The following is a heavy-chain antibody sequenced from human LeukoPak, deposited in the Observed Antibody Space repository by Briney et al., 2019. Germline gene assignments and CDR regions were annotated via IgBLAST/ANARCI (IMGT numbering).Heavy chain of an antibody. Sequence: GGSLRLSCTASGFTFSTYNMNWVRQAPGKGLEWVSSISTSGSSTFYADSMKGRFTISRDNAKSSLYLQMSSLRAEDTAVYYCAREPGNNGDLDYWGQGTLVTVSS. CDR2: ISTSGSST. CDR1: GFTFSTYN. D-gene: IGHD4-17*01. J-gene: IGHJ4*02. CDR3: AREPGNNGDLDY. V-gene: IGHV3-21*01.